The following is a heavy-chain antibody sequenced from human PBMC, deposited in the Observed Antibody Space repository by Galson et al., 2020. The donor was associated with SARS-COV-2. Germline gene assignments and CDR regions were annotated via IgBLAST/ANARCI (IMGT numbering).Heavy chain of an antibody. Sequence: ASVKVSCKASGYTFTSYCISWVRQAPGQGLEWMGWISAYNGNTNYAQKLQGRVTMTTDTSTSTAYMELRSLRSDDTAVYYCARADSHDYSNYPGDDYWGQGTLVTVSS. CDR2: ISAYNGNT. CDR1: GYTFTSYC. D-gene: IGHD4-4*01. J-gene: IGHJ4*02. CDR3: ARADSHDYSNYPGDDY. V-gene: IGHV1-18*01.